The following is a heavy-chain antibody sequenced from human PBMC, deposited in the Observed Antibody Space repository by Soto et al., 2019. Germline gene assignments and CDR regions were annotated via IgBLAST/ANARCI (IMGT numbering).Heavy chain of an antibody. D-gene: IGHD3-10*01. V-gene: IGHV1-58*01. CDR1: GFTFTSSA. Sequence: SVKVSCKASGFTFTSSAVQWVRQARGQRLEWIGWIVVGSGNTNYAQKFQERVTITRDMSTSTAYMELSSLRSEDTDVYYCAAESPSVRGTYYYYYYGMDVWGQGTTVTVSS. CDR2: IVVGSGNT. CDR3: AAESPSVRGTYYYYYYGMDV. J-gene: IGHJ6*02.